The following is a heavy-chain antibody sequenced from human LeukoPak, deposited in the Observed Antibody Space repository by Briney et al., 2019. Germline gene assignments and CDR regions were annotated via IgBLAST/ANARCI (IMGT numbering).Heavy chain of an antibody. D-gene: IGHD3-9*01. CDR1: GYTFTSYT. CDR3: ARVFSNDILTGYYGD. Sequence: ASVKVSCKASGYTFTSYTIHWVRQAPGQRLEWMGWINAGNGNTKYSQEFQDRVTITRDTSASTAYMELSSLRSEDMAVYYCARVFSNDILTGYYGDWGQGTLVTVSS. V-gene: IGHV1-3*03. CDR2: INAGNGNT. J-gene: IGHJ4*02.